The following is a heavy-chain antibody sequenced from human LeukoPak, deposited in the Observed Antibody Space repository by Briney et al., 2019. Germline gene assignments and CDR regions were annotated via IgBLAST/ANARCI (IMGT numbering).Heavy chain of an antibody. J-gene: IGHJ4*02. V-gene: IGHV4-34*01. Sequence: SETLSLTCTVYGESFNVYFWSWIRQPPGKGLEWIGEINHIGRTNSDPSVKSRVTMSIDTSKNQFSLKLTSVSAADTAVHYCARGYEGYLDYWGQGTLVTVSS. CDR1: GESFNVYF. CDR3: ARGYEGYLDY. D-gene: IGHD3-3*01. CDR2: INHIGRT.